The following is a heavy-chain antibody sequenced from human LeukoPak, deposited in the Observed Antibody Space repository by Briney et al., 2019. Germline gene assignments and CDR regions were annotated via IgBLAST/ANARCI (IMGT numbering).Heavy chain of an antibody. V-gene: IGHV3-23*01. CDR2: ISGSGGST. D-gene: IGHD3-22*01. CDR1: EFTFSSYA. J-gene: IGHJ4*02. Sequence: GGSLRLSCAASEFTFSSYAMSWVRQAPGKGLEWVPAISGSGGSTYYADSVKGRFTISRDNSKNTLYLQMNSLRAEDTAVYYCAKDPRRDYYDSSGYSDYWGQGTLVTVSS. CDR3: AKDPRRDYYDSSGYSDY.